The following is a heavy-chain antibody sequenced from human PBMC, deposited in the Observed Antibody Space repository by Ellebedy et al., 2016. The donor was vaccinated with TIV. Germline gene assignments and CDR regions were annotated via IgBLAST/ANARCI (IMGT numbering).Heavy chain of an antibody. CDR2: ISSSSSTI. D-gene: IGHD1-14*01. CDR1: GFTLRSYS. Sequence: GESLKISCAASGFTLRSYSMNWVRQAPGKGLEWVSYISSSSSTIYYADSVKGRFTISRDTSKNTLYLHMNSLRVEDTAIYYCAKGGFRNWFDPWGQGTLVTVSS. V-gene: IGHV3-48*01. CDR3: AKGGFRNWFDP. J-gene: IGHJ5*02.